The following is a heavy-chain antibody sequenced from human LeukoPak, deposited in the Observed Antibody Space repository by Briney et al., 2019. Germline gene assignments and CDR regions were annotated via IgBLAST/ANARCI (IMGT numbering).Heavy chain of an antibody. V-gene: IGHV5-51*01. D-gene: IGHD3-3*01. CDR1: GYSFTSYW. Sequence: GESLKISCKGSGYSFTSYWIGWVRQMPGKGLEWMGIIYPGDSDTRYSPSFQGQVTISADKSISTAYLQWSSLKASDTVMYYCARHRYGGGYDFWSGYSDYYYMDVWGKGTTVTVSS. J-gene: IGHJ6*03. CDR2: IYPGDSDT. CDR3: ARHRYGGGYDFWSGYSDYYYMDV.